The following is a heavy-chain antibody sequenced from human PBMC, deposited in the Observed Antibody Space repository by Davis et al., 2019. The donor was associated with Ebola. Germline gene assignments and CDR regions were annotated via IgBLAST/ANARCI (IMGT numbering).Heavy chain of an antibody. CDR1: GFTFSSYA. V-gene: IGHV3-23*01. Sequence: GGSLRLSCAASGFTFSSYAMSWVRQAPGKGLEWVSAISDSGGSTYYADSVKGRFTISRDNSKNTLYLQMNSLRAEDTAVYYCAKGAIGGVAYTSYFDYWGQGTLVTVSS. D-gene: IGHD3-16*01. CDR3: AKGAIGGVAYTSYFDY. J-gene: IGHJ4*02. CDR2: ISDSGGST.